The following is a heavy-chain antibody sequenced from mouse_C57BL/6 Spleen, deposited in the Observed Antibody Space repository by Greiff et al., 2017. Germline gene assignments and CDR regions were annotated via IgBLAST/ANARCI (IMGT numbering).Heavy chain of an antibody. CDR2: IYPGDGDT. J-gene: IGHJ3*01. CDR1: GYAFSSSW. Sequence: QVQLQQSGPELVKPGASVKISCKASGYAFSSSWMNWVKQRPGKGLEWIGRIYPGDGDTNYNGKFKGKATLTADKSSSTAYMQLISLTSEDSAVYFCAIYYGSSQFAYWGQGTLVTVSA. V-gene: IGHV1-82*01. D-gene: IGHD1-1*01. CDR3: AIYYGSSQFAY.